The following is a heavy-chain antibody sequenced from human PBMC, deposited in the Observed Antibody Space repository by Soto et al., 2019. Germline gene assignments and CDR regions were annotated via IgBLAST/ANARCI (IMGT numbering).Heavy chain of an antibody. CDR1: GFTFSSYA. D-gene: IGHD6-19*01. J-gene: IGHJ1*01. CDR3: AKGVPGIAVAGTGSFQH. CDR2: ISGSGDST. V-gene: IGHV3-23*01. Sequence: EVQLLESGGGLVQPGGSLRLSCAASGFTFSSYAMSGFRQAPGQGLEWVSGISGSGDSTYYADSVKGRFTISRDNSKNTLYLQMNSLRAEDTAVYYCAKGVPGIAVAGTGSFQHWGQGTLVTVSS.